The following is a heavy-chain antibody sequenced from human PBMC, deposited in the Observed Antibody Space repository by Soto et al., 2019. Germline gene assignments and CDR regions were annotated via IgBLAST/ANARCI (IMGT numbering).Heavy chain of an antibody. CDR3: ARHGGYYFDY. J-gene: IGHJ4*02. D-gene: IGHD3-16*01. Sequence: SETLSLTCAVYGGSFSGYYWSWIRQPPGKGLEWIGEIGHSGSTIYNPSLESRVTISEDSSNNQFSLKLNSVTAADTAVYYCARHGGYYFDYWGQGAPVTVCS. CDR1: GGSFSGYY. CDR2: IGHSGST. V-gene: IGHV4-34*01.